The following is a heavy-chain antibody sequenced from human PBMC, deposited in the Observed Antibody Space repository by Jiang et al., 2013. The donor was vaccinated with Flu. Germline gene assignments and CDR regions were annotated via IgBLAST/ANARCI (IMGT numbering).Heavy chain of an antibody. J-gene: IGHJ6*02. CDR3: ARDGTSHWNYVITTLGAYYYYGMDV. CDR2: ISSSGSTI. D-gene: IGHD1-7*01. CDR1: GFTFSSYE. V-gene: IGHV3-48*03. Sequence: VQLVESGGGLVQPGGSLRLSCAASGFTFSSYEMNWVRQAPGKGLEWVSYISSSGSTIYYADSVKGRFTISRDNAKNSLYLQMNSLRAEDTAVYYCARDGTSHWNYVITTLGAYYYYGMDVWGQGTTVTVSS.